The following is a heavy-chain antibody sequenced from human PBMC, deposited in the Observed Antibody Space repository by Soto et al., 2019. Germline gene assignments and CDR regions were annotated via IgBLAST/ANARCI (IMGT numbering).Heavy chain of an antibody. CDR3: ARDRENRDYGDYVPTSFWKYYYSGMDV. CDR2: ISYVGSKK. J-gene: IGHJ6*02. CDR1: EFKFSGFA. Sequence: VGSLRLWSGASEFKFSGFAVHCFRQARCKGLEWGSFISYVGSKKSYADSVKGRFTISRDNSKDTLYLQMNSLRDEDTAVYYCARDRENRDYGDYVPTSFWKYYYSGMDVWGQGTTVTVSS. D-gene: IGHD4-17*01. V-gene: IGHV3-30-3*01.